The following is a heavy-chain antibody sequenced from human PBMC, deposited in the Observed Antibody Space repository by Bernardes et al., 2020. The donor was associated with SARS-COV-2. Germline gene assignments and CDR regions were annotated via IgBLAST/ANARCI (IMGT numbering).Heavy chain of an antibody. Sequence: FIFTTYSMSWVRQAPGKGLEWLLFISSGGDTIHDADSVRGRFTVSRDDAKNSVYLQMNSLRAEDTAVYYCARGWRENSFDYWGQGALVTVSS. V-gene: IGHV3-48*01. CDR3: ARGWRENSFDY. CDR1: FIFTTYS. D-gene: IGHD2-15*01. CDR2: ISSGGDTI. J-gene: IGHJ4*02.